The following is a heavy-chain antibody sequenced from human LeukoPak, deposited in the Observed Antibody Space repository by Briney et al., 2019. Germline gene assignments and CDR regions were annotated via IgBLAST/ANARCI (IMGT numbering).Heavy chain of an antibody. Sequence: GGSLRLSCAASGFTFSSYSMNWVRQAPGKGLEWVSSIRSSSSYIYYADSVKGRFTISRDNAKNSLYLQMNSLRAEDTAVYYCARDPSGSYSYWGQGTLVTVSS. CDR2: IRSSSSYI. V-gene: IGHV3-21*01. D-gene: IGHD1-26*01. CDR3: ARDPSGSYSY. CDR1: GFTFSSYS. J-gene: IGHJ4*02.